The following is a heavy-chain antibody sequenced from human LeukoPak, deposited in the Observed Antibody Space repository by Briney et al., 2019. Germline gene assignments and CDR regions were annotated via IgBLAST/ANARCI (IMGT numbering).Heavy chain of an antibody. V-gene: IGHV3-21*01. CDR1: GFTFYNYA. Sequence: SGGSLRLSCAASGFTFYNYAMCWVRQAPGKGLEWVSSISSSSYIYYADSVKGRFTISRDNAKNALYLQMNSLRAEDTAVYYCAKEFSATPRAAAQTGDAFDVWGQGTMVTVSS. D-gene: IGHD7-27*01. CDR2: ISSSSYI. J-gene: IGHJ3*01. CDR3: AKEFSATPRAAAQTGDAFDV.